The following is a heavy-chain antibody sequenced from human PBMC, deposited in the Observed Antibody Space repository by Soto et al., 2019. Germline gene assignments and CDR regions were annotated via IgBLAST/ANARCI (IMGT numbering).Heavy chain of an antibody. CDR3: ASLYCSSNSCYTWFDP. Sequence: GGSLRLSCAASGFTFSDHYMDWVRQAPGKGLEWVGRTRNKANSYTTEYAASVKGRFTISRDDSKNSLYLQMNSLKTEDTAVYYCASLYCSSNSCYTWFDPWGQGTLVTVSS. D-gene: IGHD2-2*02. J-gene: IGHJ5*02. CDR2: TRNKANSYTT. CDR1: GFTFSDHY. V-gene: IGHV3-72*01.